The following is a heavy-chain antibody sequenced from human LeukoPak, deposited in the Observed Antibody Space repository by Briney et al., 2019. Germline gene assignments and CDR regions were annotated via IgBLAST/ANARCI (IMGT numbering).Heavy chain of an antibody. J-gene: IGHJ2*01. CDR3: ARVRKYSGYYSWYFDL. Sequence: PGGSLRLSCAASGFTFSSYSMNWVRQAPGKGLEWVSAIGTAGDTYYPGSMKGRFTISRENAKNSLYLQMNSLRAGDTAVYYCARVRKYSGYYSWYFDLWGRGTLVTVSS. V-gene: IGHV3-13*01. D-gene: IGHD5-12*01. CDR1: GFTFSSYS. CDR2: IGTAGDT.